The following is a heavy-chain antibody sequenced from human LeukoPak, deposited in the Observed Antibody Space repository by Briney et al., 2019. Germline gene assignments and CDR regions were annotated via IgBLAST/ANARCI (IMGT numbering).Heavy chain of an antibody. CDR3: ARLVYCSGVSCYTHWYFDL. CDR1: GGSISSGAYY. V-gene: IGHV4-31*11. J-gene: IGHJ2*01. D-gene: IGHD2-2*02. CDR2: IYYSGTT. Sequence: PSQTLSLTCAVSGGSISSGAYYWSWIRQHPGKGLEWIGYIYYSGTTYYSPSLKGRVTMSVDTSNNQFSLKLISVTAADTAVYYCARLVYCSGVSCYTHWYFDLWGRGTLVTVSS.